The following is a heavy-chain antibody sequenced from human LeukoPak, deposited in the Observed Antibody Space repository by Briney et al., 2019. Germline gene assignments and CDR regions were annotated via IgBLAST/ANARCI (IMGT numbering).Heavy chain of an antibody. Sequence: GGSLRLSCAASGFTFSSYWMYWVRQAPGKGLVWVSRINSDGSSTNYADSVKGRFTISRDNAKNTLYLQMNSLRAEDTAVYYCARRAHSSSWLYYFDYWGQGTLVTVSS. CDR1: GFTFSSYW. V-gene: IGHV3-74*01. CDR3: ARRAHSSSWLYYFDY. J-gene: IGHJ4*02. D-gene: IGHD6-13*01. CDR2: INSDGSST.